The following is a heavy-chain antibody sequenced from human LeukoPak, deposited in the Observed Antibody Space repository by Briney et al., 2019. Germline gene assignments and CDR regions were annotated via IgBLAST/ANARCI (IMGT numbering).Heavy chain of an antibody. CDR2: FDPEDGET. D-gene: IGHD5-12*01. Sequence: ASVKVSCKVSGYTLTELSMHWVRQAPGKGLEWMGGFDPEDGETIYAQKFQGRVTMTEDTSTDTAYMGLSSLRSEDTAVYYCATYVGFGYDFRYWGQGTLVTVSS. CDR1: GYTLTELS. V-gene: IGHV1-24*01. J-gene: IGHJ4*02. CDR3: ATYVGFGYDFRY.